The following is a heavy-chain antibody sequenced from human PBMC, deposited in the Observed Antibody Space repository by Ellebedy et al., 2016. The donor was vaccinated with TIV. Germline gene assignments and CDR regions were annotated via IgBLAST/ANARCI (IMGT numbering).Heavy chain of an antibody. V-gene: IGHV1-3*01. D-gene: IGHD2-15*01. CDR2: INAGNGNT. Sequence: AASVKVSCKASGYTFTSYAMHWVRQAPGQRLEWMGWINAGNGNTKYSQKFQGRVTITRDTSASTAYMELSSLRSEDTAVYYCTRHLGGYCSGGSCWGQGTLVTVSS. CDR3: TRHLGGYCSGGSC. CDR1: GYTFTSYA. J-gene: IGHJ4*02.